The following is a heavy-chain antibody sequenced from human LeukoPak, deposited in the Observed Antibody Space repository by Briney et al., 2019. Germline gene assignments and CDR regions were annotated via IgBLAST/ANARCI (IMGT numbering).Heavy chain of an antibody. Sequence: GGSLRLSCAASAFTFSSYWMSWVRQAPGRGLEWVANIKQDGSEKYYVDSVKGRFTISRDNAKNSLYLQMNSPRAEDTAVYSCAVEGDPIDYWGQGTLVTVSS. J-gene: IGHJ4*02. CDR3: AVEGDPIDY. CDR2: IKQDGSEK. V-gene: IGHV3-7*01. CDR1: AFTFSSYW. D-gene: IGHD3-16*01.